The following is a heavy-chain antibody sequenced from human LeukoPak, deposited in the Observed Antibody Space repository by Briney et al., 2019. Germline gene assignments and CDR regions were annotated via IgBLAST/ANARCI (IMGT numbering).Heavy chain of an antibody. J-gene: IGHJ4*02. V-gene: IGHV4-39*01. CDR2: IYSSGST. CDR1: GGSISSSSYY. CDR3: ARHDSSGYRYYFDY. D-gene: IGHD3-22*01. Sequence: SGTLSLTCTVSGGSISSSSYYWGWIRQPPGKGLEWIGSIYSSGSTYYNPSLKSRVTISVDTSKNQFSLKLSSVTAADTAVYYCARHDSSGYRYYFDYWGQGTLVTVSS.